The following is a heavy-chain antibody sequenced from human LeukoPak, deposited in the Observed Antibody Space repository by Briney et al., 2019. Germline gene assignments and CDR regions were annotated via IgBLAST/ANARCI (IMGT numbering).Heavy chain of an antibody. CDR3: ASGYYYRNDY. J-gene: IGHJ4*02. CDR2: IYTSGST. V-gene: IGHV4-61*02. Sequence: TSETLSLTCTVSGGSISSGSYYWSWIRQPAGKGLEWIGRIYTSGSTNYNPSLKSRVTISLDTSKNQFSLRLSSVTAADTAVYYCASGYYYRNDYWGQGTLVTVSS. D-gene: IGHD3-22*01. CDR1: GGSISSGSYY.